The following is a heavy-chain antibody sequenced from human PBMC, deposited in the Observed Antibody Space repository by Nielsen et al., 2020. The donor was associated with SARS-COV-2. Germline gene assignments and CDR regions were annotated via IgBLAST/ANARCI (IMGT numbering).Heavy chain of an antibody. Sequence: GESLKTSCAASGFTVSSNYMSWVRQAPGKGLEWVANIKQDGSEKYYVDSVKGRFTISRDNAKNSLYLQMNSLRAEDTAVYYCARDSGDTAMNYYYYYGMDVWGQGTTVTVSS. CDR3: ARDSGDTAMNYYYYYGMDV. D-gene: IGHD5-18*01. J-gene: IGHJ6*02. V-gene: IGHV3-7*01. CDR2: IKQDGSEK. CDR1: GFTVSSNY.